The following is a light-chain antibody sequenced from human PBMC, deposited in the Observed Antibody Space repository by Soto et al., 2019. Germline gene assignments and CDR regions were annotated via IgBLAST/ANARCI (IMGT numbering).Light chain of an antibody. Sequence: QITQSPSSLSASIGDIVTITCRAGQSISNYLNWYQQKPGKAPNLLIYAASRLESGVPSRFSGSGSGTDFTLTISSLQPEDFANYYCQESDALPYTFGGGTKVDIK. V-gene: IGKV1-39*01. CDR3: QESDALPYT. CDR2: AAS. J-gene: IGKJ4*01. CDR1: QSISNY.